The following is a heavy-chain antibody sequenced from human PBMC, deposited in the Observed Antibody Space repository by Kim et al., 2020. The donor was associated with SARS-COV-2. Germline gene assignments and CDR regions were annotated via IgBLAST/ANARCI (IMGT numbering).Heavy chain of an antibody. D-gene: IGHD6-13*01. Sequence: GSIKGRFTVSRENPKNSLYLKMNSRRAGDTAVYYCARVAAAGTFYFDYWGQGTLGTVSS. CDR3: ARVAAAGTFYFDY. J-gene: IGHJ4*02. V-gene: IGHV3-13*01.